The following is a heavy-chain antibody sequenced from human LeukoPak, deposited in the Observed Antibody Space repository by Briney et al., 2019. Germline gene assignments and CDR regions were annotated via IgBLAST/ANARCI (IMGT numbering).Heavy chain of an antibody. D-gene: IGHD4-17*01. CDR1: GLTFSSYA. J-gene: IGHJ4*02. CDR2: INNRGDTT. Sequence: PGGSLRLSCAASGLTFSSYAMTWVRQAPGKGLEWVSSINNRGDTTYYAGSVKGRFTVSRDNSNDTLYLQMNSLRADDTAIYYCAKSWTVINYFDFWGQGTLVTVSS. CDR3: AKSWTVINYFDF. V-gene: IGHV3-23*01.